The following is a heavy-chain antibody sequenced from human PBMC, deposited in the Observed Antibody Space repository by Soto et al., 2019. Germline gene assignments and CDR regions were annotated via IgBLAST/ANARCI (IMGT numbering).Heavy chain of an antibody. CDR2: INHSGST. CDR1: GGSFSGYY. D-gene: IGHD3-22*01. V-gene: IGHV4-34*01. CDR3: ARGILDRGYPLDY. Sequence: SETLSLTCAVYGGSFSGYYWSWIRQPPGKGLEWIGEINHSGSTNYNPSLKSRVTISVDTSKNQFSLKLSSVTAADTAVYYCARGILDRGYPLDYWGQGTLVTVSS. J-gene: IGHJ4*02.